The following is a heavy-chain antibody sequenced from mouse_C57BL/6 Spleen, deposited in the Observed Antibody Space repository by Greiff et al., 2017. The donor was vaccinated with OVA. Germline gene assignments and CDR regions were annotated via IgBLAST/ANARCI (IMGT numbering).Heavy chain of an antibody. CDR1: GYTFTSYW. CDR3: ARMGDDGYFYWYFDV. V-gene: IGHV1-55*01. J-gene: IGHJ1*03. D-gene: IGHD2-3*01. Sequence: VQLHQSGAELVKPGASVKMSCKASGYTFTSYWITWVKQRPGQGLEWIGDISPGSGSTNYNEKFKSKATLTVVTASSTAYMQLSSLTSEDSAVYYCARMGDDGYFYWYFDVWGTGTTVTVSS. CDR2: ISPGSGST.